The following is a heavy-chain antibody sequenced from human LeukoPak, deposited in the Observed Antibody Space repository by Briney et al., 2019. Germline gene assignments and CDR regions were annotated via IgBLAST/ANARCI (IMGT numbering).Heavy chain of an antibody. V-gene: IGHV3-66*04. CDR1: EFSVGSNY. D-gene: IGHD4/OR15-4a*01. CDR3: ARRAGAYSHPYDY. Sequence: GGSLRLSYAASEFSVGSNYMTWVRQAPGKGLEWVSLIYSGGSTYYADSVKGRFTISRDNSKNTLYLQMNSLRAEDTAVYYCARRAGAYSHPYDYWGQGTLVTVSS. CDR2: IYSGGST. J-gene: IGHJ4*02.